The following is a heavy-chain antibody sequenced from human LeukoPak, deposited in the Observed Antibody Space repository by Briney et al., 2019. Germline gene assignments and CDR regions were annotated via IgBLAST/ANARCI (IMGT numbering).Heavy chain of an antibody. V-gene: IGHV4-59*01. D-gene: IGHD3-22*01. CDR1: GCSISSYY. Sequence: SETLSLTCTVSGCSISSYYWSWIRQPPGKGLEGIGYIYYSGSTNYNPSLKSRVTISVDTSKNQFSLKRSSVSAADPAVYYFARTLFCYDSSGFGHWGQGTLVSVSS. CDR2: IYYSGST. CDR3: ARTLFCYDSSGFGH. J-gene: IGHJ5*02.